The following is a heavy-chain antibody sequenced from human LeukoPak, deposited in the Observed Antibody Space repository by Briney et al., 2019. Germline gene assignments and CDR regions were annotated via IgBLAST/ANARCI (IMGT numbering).Heavy chain of an antibody. J-gene: IGHJ3*02. D-gene: IGHD4-17*01. CDR3: ARDYDYGDYADTFDI. CDR2: ISYSGSS. CDR1: GGSISTSSYY. Sequence: SETLSLTCTVSGGSISTSSYYWGWVRQPPGKGLEWIGSISYSGSSYYNPSLKSRVTVSVDTSKKQFSLRLNSVTAADTAVYYCARDYDYGDYADTFDIWGQGTRVTVSS. V-gene: IGHV4-39*07.